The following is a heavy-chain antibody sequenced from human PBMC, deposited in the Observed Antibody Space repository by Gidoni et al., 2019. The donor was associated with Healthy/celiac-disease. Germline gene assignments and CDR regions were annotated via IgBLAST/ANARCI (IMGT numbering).Heavy chain of an antibody. CDR2: ISGSGGST. CDR1: GFTFSSSA. Sequence: EVQLLESGGGLVQPGGSLRLSCAASGFTFSSSAMSWVRQAPGKGLEWVSAISGSGGSTYYADSVKGRFTISRDNSKNTLYLQMNSLRAEDTAVYYCAKDYRGSIVGATFSGLFDYWGQGTLVTVSS. D-gene: IGHD1-26*01. CDR3: AKDYRGSIVGATFSGLFDY. J-gene: IGHJ4*02. V-gene: IGHV3-23*01.